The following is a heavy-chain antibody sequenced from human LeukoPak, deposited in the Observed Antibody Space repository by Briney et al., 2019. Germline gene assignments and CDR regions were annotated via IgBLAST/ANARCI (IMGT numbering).Heavy chain of an antibody. CDR2: IYIRGST. J-gene: IGHJ5*02. D-gene: IGHD1-26*01. V-gene: IGHV4-59*01. CDR3: AKDWELGS. CDR1: GASISSYY. Sequence: PSETLSLTCSVSGASISSYYWNWIRQPPGKGLEWIGNIYIRGSTNYNPSLKSPVTISLDTSKDQFSLKLTSVTAADTAFYYCAKDWELGSWGQGTLVTVSS.